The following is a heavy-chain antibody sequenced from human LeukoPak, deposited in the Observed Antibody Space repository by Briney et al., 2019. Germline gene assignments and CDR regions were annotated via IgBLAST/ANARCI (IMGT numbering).Heavy chain of an antibody. Sequence: PGGSLRLSCVASGFTFSSYAMNWVRQAPGKGLEWASAISSSDGSTYYADSVKGRSTISRDNSKNTLYLQMNSLKTEDTAVYYCTTAGDSGDYRGLCWGQGTLVTVSS. D-gene: IGHD2-21*02. J-gene: IGHJ4*02. V-gene: IGHV3-23*01. CDR3: TTAGDSGDYRGLC. CDR2: ISSSDGST. CDR1: GFTFSSYA.